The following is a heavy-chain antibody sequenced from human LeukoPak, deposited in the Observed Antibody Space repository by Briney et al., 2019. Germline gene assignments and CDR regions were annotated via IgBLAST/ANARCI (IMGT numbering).Heavy chain of an antibody. J-gene: IGHJ4*02. D-gene: IGHD2-15*01. CDR2: ITGNGGCI. V-gene: IGHV3-9*01. CDR1: GFTFDDYA. Sequence: GGSLRLSCAASGFTFDDYAMHWVRQAPGKGREWVSWITGNGGCIVYADSVKGRFTISRDNAKNSLYLQMNSLRAEDTALYYCAKEGGEYCSGGSCYRAYWGQGTLVTVSS. CDR3: AKEGGEYCSGGSCYRAY.